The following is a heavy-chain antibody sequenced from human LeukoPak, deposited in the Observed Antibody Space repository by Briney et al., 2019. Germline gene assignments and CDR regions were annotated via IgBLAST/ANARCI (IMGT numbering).Heavy chain of an antibody. J-gene: IGHJ5*02. CDR2: IIPILGIA. CDR1: GGTFSSYA. Sequence: SVKVSCKASGGTFSSYAISWVRQAPGQGLEWMGRIIPILGIANYAQKFQGRVTITADKSTSTAYMELGSLRSEDTAVYYCARGTYYYDSSGRANWFDPWGQGTLVTVSS. V-gene: IGHV1-69*04. CDR3: ARGTYYYDSSGRANWFDP. D-gene: IGHD3-22*01.